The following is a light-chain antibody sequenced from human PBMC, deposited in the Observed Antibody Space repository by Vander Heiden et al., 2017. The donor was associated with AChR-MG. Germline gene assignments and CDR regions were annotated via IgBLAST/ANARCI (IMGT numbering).Light chain of an antibody. Sequence: EIVLTQSPGNLSLSPGEGASLSCRASQPLSNIYLAWYQQKPGQAPRLLISGASSMATGIPDRFSGSGSGTDFTLTISRLEPEDFAVYYCQQYSRSRTFGQGTKVEIK. V-gene: IGKV3-20*01. CDR1: QPLSNIY. CDR2: GAS. J-gene: IGKJ1*01. CDR3: QQYSRSRT.